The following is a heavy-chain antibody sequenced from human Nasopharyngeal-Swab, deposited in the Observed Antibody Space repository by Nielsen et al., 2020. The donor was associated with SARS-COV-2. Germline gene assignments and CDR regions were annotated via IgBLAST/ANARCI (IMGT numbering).Heavy chain of an antibody. CDR3: ASLGATEPTSYYYYGMDV. V-gene: IGHV3-21*01. D-gene: IGHD5-12*01. CDR1: GFTFSSYS. Sequence: GGSLRLSCAASGFTFSSYSMNWVRQAPGKGLEWVSSISSSSSSIYYADSVKGRFTISRDNAKNSLYLQMNSLRAEDTAVYYCASLGATEPTSYYYYGMDVWGQGTTVTVSS. J-gene: IGHJ6*02. CDR2: ISSSSSSI.